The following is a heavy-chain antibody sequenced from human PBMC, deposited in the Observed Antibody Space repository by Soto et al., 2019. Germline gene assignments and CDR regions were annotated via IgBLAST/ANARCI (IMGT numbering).Heavy chain of an antibody. Sequence: PGGSLRLSCAASGFTFSSYAMSWVRQAPGKGLEWVSAISGSGGSTYYADSVKGRFTISRHNSKNTLYLQMNSLRAEDTAVYYCAAQYDFWSGYYHGDAFDIWGQGTMVTVSS. CDR1: GFTFSSYA. D-gene: IGHD3-3*01. V-gene: IGHV3-23*01. CDR2: ISGSGGST. J-gene: IGHJ3*02. CDR3: AAQYDFWSGYYHGDAFDI.